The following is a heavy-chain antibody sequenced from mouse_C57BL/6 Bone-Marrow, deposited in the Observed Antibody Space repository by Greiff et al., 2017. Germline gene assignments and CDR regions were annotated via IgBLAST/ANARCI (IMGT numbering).Heavy chain of an antibody. V-gene: IGHV14-4*01. CDR2: IDPENGDT. D-gene: IGHD2-2*01. CDR3: TTVSSYGYDYFYY. J-gene: IGHJ2*01. CDR1: GFNIKDDY. Sequence: EVQLKESGAELVRPGASVKLSCTASGFNIKDDYMHWVKQRPEQGLEWIGWIDPENGDTEYASKFQGKATITADTSSNTAYLQLSSLTSEDTAVYYCTTVSSYGYDYFYYWGQGTTLTVSS.